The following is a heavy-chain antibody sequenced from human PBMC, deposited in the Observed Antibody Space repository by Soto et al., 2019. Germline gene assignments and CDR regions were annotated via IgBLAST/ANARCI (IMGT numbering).Heavy chain of an antibody. V-gene: IGHV3-21*01. D-gene: IGHD6-6*01. CDR2: ISSSSSYI. CDR3: ARGPYSSSGTSAPDAFDI. CDR1: GFTFSSYS. J-gene: IGHJ3*02. Sequence: GGSLRLSCAASGFTFSSYSMNWVRQAPGKGLEWVSSISSSSSYIYYADSVKGRFTISRDNAKNSLYLQMNSLRVEDTAVYYCARGPYSSSGTSAPDAFDIWGQGTMVTVSS.